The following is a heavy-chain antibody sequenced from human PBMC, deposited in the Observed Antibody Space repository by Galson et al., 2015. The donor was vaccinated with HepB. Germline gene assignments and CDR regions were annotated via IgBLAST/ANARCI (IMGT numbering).Heavy chain of an antibody. V-gene: IGHV1-8*01. D-gene: IGHD6-13*01. CDR1: GYTFTSYD. J-gene: IGHJ6*03. CDR2: MNPNSGNT. CDR3: ARFPHSSSWDDSYYYMDV. Sequence: SVKVSCKASGYTFTSYDINWVRQATGQGLEWIGWMNPNSGNTGYAQKFQGRITMTRNTSISTAYMELRSLRSEDTAVYYCARFPHSSSWDDSYYYMDVWGKGTTVTVSS.